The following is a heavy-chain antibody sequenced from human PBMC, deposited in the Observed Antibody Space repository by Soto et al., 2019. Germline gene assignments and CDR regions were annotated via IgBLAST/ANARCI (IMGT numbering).Heavy chain of an antibody. Sequence: SLRLSCAASGLTFSTYAMSWVRQAPGKGLEWVSAISGSGGSTHYADSVKGRFTISRDNSKNTLYLQMNSLRAEDTAVYYCAKETRWYYYDTSSYYPDAFAIWGQGTMVTVSS. CDR3: AKETRWYYYDTSSYYPDAFAI. D-gene: IGHD3-22*01. V-gene: IGHV3-23*01. J-gene: IGHJ3*02. CDR2: ISGSGGST. CDR1: GLTFSTYA.